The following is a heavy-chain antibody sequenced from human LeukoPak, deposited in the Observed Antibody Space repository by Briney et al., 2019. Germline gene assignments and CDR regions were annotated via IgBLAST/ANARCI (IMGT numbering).Heavy chain of an antibody. J-gene: IGHJ4*02. CDR1: GFTVSSNY. CDR2: IYSGGST. CDR3: ARETRGIVDY. D-gene: IGHD3-22*01. V-gene: IGHV3-53*01. Sequence: GGSLRLASAASGFTVSSNYMSWVRQAPGKGLEWVSVIYSGGSTYYADSVKGRFTISRDNSKNTLYLQMNSLRAEDTAVYYCARETRGIVDYWGQGTLVTVSS.